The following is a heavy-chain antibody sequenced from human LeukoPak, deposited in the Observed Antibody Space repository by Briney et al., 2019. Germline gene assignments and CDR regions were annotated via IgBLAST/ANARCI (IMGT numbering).Heavy chain of an antibody. Sequence: ASVKVSCKASGYTFTSYYMHWVRQAPGQGLEWMGIINPSGGSTDYAQKFQGRVTMTRDMSTSTVYMELSSLRSADAAVYYCARGNYGDYGGAFDIWGQGTMVTVSS. CDR2: INPSGGST. CDR1: GYTFTSYY. D-gene: IGHD4-17*01. CDR3: ARGNYGDYGGAFDI. V-gene: IGHV1-46*01. J-gene: IGHJ3*02.